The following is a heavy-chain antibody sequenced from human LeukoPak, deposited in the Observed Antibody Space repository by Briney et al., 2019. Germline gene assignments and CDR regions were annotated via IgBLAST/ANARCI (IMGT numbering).Heavy chain of an antibody. V-gene: IGHV1-2*02. Sequence: ASVKVSCKTSGYTFTGYYIHWVRRAPGQGLEWMGWINPNSGGTYYAQKFQGRVTMTRDTSIGAAYIELSRLRSDETAVYYCARGSDWSGTYAPDFWGQGTLVTVSS. CDR3: ARGSDWSGTYAPDF. J-gene: IGHJ4*02. CDR2: INPNSGGT. CDR1: GYTFTGYY. D-gene: IGHD1-26*01.